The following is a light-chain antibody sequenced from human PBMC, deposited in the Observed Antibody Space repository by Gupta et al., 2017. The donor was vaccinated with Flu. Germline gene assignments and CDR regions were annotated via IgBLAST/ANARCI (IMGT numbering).Light chain of an antibody. CDR1: NSNLGSNS. V-gene: IGLV1-44*01. J-gene: IGLJ3*02. Sequence: VTVSCSGGNSNLGSNSVNWYQQVPGTPPKLLIYTNNQRPSVVPDRFSGSKSGTSASLSISGLHAEDEADYYCGTGDDSQNNWVFGGGTRLTVL. CDR3: GTGDDSQNNWV. CDR2: TNN.